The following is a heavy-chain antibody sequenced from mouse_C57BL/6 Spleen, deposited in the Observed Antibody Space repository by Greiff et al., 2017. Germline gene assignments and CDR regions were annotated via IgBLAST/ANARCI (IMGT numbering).Heavy chain of an antibody. Sequence: EVQLVESGPGLVKPSQSLSLTCSVTGYSITSGYYWNWIRQFPGNKLEWMGYISYDGSNNYNPSLKNRISITRDTSKNQFFLKLNSVTTEDTATYYCEREGYDYDEGGYYAMDYWGQGTSVTVSS. CDR1: GYSITSGYY. J-gene: IGHJ4*01. CDR2: ISYDGSN. D-gene: IGHD2-4*01. V-gene: IGHV3-6*01. CDR3: EREGYDYDEGGYYAMDY.